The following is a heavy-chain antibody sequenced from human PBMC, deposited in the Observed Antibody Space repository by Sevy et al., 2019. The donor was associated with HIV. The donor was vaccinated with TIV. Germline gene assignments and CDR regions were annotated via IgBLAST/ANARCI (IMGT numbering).Heavy chain of an antibody. CDR1: GGSFSGYY. CDR3: ARASYDFWSGYYTGLSWFDP. J-gene: IGHJ5*02. V-gene: IGHV4-34*01. Sequence: SETLSLTCAVYGGSFSGYYWSWIRQPPGKGLEWIGEINHSGSTNYNPSLKSRVTISVDTSKNPFSLKLSSVTAADTAVYYCARASYDFWSGYYTGLSWFDPWGQGTLVTVSS. D-gene: IGHD3-3*01. CDR2: INHSGST.